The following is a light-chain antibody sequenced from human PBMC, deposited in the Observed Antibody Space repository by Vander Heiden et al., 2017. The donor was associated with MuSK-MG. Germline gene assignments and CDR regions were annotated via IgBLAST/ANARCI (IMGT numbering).Light chain of an antibody. V-gene: IGLV1-47*01. CDR3: ATWDDSRSGVV. CDR1: SSNIGNS. CDR2: RDD. J-gene: IGLJ2*01. Sequence: QSVLTQPPSASGTPGQRVTIPCSGSSSNIGNSVNWYQQLPGTAPKLLIYRDDRRPSGVPDRFSASKYGTSASLATSGLQAEDESDYYCATWDDSRSGVVCGGGTKLTVL.